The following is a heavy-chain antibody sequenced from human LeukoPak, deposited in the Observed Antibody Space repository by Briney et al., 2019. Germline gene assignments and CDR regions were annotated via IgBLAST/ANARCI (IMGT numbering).Heavy chain of an antibody. J-gene: IGHJ6*03. Sequence: ASVKVSCKASGYTFTSYGISWVRQAPGQGLEWMGWISAYNGNTNYAQKLQGRVTMTTDTSTSTAYMELRSLRSDDTAVYYCARVFQGIAAAGIYYYYYYMDVWGKGTTVTISS. V-gene: IGHV1-18*01. CDR2: ISAYNGNT. D-gene: IGHD6-13*01. CDR1: GYTFTSYG. CDR3: ARVFQGIAAAGIYYYYYYMDV.